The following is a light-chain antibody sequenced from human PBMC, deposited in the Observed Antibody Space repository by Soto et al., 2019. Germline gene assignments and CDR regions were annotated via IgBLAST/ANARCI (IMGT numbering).Light chain of an antibody. CDR1: SSDVGGYSH. Sequence: QSVLTQPASVSGSPGQSISISCTGTSSDVGGYSHVSWYQQHPGKAPKVMIYDVSNRPSGVSSRFSGSKSGNTAFLTISGLQAEDEADLYCSALTSRNTYALGTGTKVTVL. CDR3: SALTSRNTYA. CDR2: DVS. J-gene: IGLJ1*01. V-gene: IGLV2-14*03.